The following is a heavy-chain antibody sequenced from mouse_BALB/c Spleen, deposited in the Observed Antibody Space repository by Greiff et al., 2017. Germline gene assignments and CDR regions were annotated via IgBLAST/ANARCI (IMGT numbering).Heavy chain of an antibody. Sequence: DVQLVESGGGLVQPGGSLKLSCAASGFTFSSYGMSWVRQTPDKRLELVATINSNGGSTYYPDSVKGRFTISRDNAKNTLYLQMSSLKSEDTAMYYCATWAFYWGQGTTLTVSS. CDR2: INSNGGST. CDR1: GFTFSSYG. CDR3: ATWAFY. V-gene: IGHV5-6-3*01. D-gene: IGHD4-1*01. J-gene: IGHJ2*01.